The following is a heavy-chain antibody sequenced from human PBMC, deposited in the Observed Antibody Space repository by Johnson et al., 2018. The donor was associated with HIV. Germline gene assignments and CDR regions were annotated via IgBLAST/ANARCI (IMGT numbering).Heavy chain of an antibody. V-gene: IGHV3-30-3*01. CDR3: ARSRQVGTPDAFDI. Sequence: QVQLVESGGGVVQPGTSLRLSCAASAFTFRNYAMHWVRQAPGKGLEWVAVISYDGSKKYYADSVKGRFTISRDNSKNTLSLQMNSPRVDDTAIYYCARSRQVGTPDAFDIWGQGTMVTVSS. CDR1: AFTFRNYA. D-gene: IGHD1-14*01. CDR2: ISYDGSKK. J-gene: IGHJ3*02.